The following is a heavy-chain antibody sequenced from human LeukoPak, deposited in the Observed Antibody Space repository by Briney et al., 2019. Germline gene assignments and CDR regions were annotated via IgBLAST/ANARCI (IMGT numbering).Heavy chain of an antibody. CDR2: MWYDGSNK. D-gene: IGHD5-18*01. J-gene: IGHJ4*02. CDR3: AREDTALVIAY. CDR1: GFTFSSYG. V-gene: IGHV3-33*01. Sequence: GGSLRLSCAASGFTFSSYGMHWVRRAPGKGLEWVAIMWYDGSNKYYTDSVKGRLTISRDNSKNTLYLQMNSLRVEDTAVYYCAREDTALVIAYWGQGTLVTVPS.